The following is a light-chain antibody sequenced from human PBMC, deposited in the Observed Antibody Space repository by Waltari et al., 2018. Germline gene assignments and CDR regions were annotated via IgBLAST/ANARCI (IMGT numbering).Light chain of an antibody. CDR1: RSNIGNNY. Sequence: QSVLTQPPSASGTPGQRVTISCSGRRSNIGNNYVYCYQQLPGTAPKLLIYRNNQRPSGVPDRFSGSKSGTSASLAISGLRSEDEADYYCAVWDDSLSGRVFGGGTKVTVL. CDR2: RNN. V-gene: IGLV1-47*01. J-gene: IGLJ3*02. CDR3: AVWDDSLSGRV.